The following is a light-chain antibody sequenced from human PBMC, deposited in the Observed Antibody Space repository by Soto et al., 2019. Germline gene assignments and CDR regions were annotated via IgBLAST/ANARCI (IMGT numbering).Light chain of an antibody. CDR1: QSVNKW. CDR2: DAS. CDR3: QKYNSAPRT. V-gene: IGKV1-27*01. Sequence: DIQMTQSPSTLSASVGDRVTITCRASQSVNKWLAWFQQKPGKVPKLLIFDASTLQTGVPSRFSGSGSGTDFTLTISSLQPEDVATYYCQKYNSAPRTFGQGTKV. J-gene: IGKJ1*01.